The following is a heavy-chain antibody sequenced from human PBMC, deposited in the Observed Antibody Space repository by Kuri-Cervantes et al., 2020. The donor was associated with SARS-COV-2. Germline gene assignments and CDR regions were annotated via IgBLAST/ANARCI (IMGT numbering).Heavy chain of an antibody. CDR2: IYTSGST. Sequence: GSLRLSCTVSGGSISSYYWSWIRQPAGKGLEWIGRIYTSGSTNYNPSLKSRVTMSVDTSKNQFSLKLSSVTAADTAVYYCARDLVVSSGWDYYMDVWGKGTTVTVSS. V-gene: IGHV4-4*07. D-gene: IGHD6-19*01. CDR3: ARDLVVSSGWDYYMDV. J-gene: IGHJ6*03. CDR1: GGSISSYY.